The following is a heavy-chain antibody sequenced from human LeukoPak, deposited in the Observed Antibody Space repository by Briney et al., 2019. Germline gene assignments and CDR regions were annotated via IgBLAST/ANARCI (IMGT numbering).Heavy chain of an antibody. CDR1: GFTFSSYA. CDR2: ISAGGST. J-gene: IGHJ4*02. V-gene: IGHV3-23*01. Sequence: GGSLRLSCAASGFTFSSYAMSWVRQAPRKGLEWVSVISAGGSTYYPDSVKGRFTISRDNSKDTLYLQMNSLRAEDTAVYYCALLPLYCGGDCYSHPAETLDYWGQGTLVTVSS. CDR3: ALLPLYCGGDCYSHPAETLDY. D-gene: IGHD2-21*02.